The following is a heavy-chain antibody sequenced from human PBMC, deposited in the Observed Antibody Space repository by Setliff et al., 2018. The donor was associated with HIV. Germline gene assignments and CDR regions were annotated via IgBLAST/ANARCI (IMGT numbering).Heavy chain of an antibody. D-gene: IGHD2-21*01. J-gene: IGHJ6*02. Sequence: GESLKISCIASGFSFNNYYMTWVRQAPGKGLEWVGRIKKSSDGGKTDDASPVKGRFTISRDDSKNTLYLQMNSLKIEDTAVYFCATDNGPSYSMDIWGQGTTVTVSS. CDR2: IKKSSDGGKT. CDR1: GFSFNNYY. CDR3: ATDNGPSYSMDI. V-gene: IGHV3-15*01.